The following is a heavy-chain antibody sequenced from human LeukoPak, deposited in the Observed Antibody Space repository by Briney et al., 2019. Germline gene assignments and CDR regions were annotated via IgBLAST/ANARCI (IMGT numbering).Heavy chain of an antibody. Sequence: ASVKVSCKASGYTFTGYYMHWVRQAPGQGLEWMGWISAYNGNTNYAQKLQGRVTMTTDTSTSTAYMELRSLRSDDTAVYYCAREDRGFDPWGQGTLVTVSS. CDR1: GYTFTGYY. J-gene: IGHJ5*02. CDR3: AREDRGFDP. CDR2: ISAYNGNT. V-gene: IGHV1-18*04.